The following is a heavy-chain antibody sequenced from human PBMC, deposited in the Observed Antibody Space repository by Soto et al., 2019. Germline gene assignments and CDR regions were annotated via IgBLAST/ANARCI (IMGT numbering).Heavy chain of an antibody. J-gene: IGHJ4*02. CDR1: GGSISSSSYY. V-gene: IGHV4-39*01. D-gene: IGHD2-2*01. CDR3: ARHAGIGY. Sequence: PSETLSLICTVSGGSISSSSYYWGWIRQPPGKGLEWIGSIYYSGSTYYNPSLKSRVTISVDTSKNQFSLKLSSVAAADTAVYYWARHAGIGYWGQGTLVTVSS. CDR2: IYYSGST.